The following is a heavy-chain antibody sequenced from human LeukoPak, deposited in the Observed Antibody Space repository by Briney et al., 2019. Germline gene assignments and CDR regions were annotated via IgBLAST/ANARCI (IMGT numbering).Heavy chain of an antibody. CDR2: ISSSSTI. CDR3: AREVSYYDSSGYDDY. J-gene: IGHJ4*02. CDR1: GFTFSNYR. Sequence: GGSLRLSCAASGFTFSNYRMNWVRQAPGKGLEWVSYISSSSTIYYADSVKGRFTISRDNAKNSLYLQMNSLRAEDTAVYYCAREVSYYDSSGYDDYWGQGTLVTVSS. D-gene: IGHD3-22*01. V-gene: IGHV3-48*01.